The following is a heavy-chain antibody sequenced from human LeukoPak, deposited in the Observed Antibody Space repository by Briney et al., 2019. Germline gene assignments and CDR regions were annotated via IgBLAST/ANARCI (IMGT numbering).Heavy chain of an antibody. Sequence: ASVKVSCKVSGYTLTELSMHWVRQAPGKGLEWMGGFDPEDGETIYAQKFQGRVTMTEDTSTDTAYMELSSLRSEDTAVYYCARVPSRIAAAGTLAFDIWGQGTMVTVSS. CDR2: FDPEDGET. CDR3: ARVPSRIAAAGTLAFDI. V-gene: IGHV1-24*01. J-gene: IGHJ3*02. CDR1: GYTLTELS. D-gene: IGHD6-13*01.